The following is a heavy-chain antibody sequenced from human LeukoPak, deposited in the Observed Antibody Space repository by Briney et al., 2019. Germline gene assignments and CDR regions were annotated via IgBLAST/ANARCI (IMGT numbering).Heavy chain of an antibody. V-gene: IGHV3-21*01. D-gene: IGHD2-8*02. CDR1: GFTFSIYS. CDR3: ARVSTGIGREY. CDR2: ISSSSSYI. J-gene: IGHJ4*02. Sequence: PGGSLRLSCAASGFTFSIYSMNWVRHAPGKGLEWVSSISSSSSYIYYADSVKGRFTISRDNAKNSLYLQMNSLRAEDTAVYYCARVSTGIGREYWGQGTLVTVSS.